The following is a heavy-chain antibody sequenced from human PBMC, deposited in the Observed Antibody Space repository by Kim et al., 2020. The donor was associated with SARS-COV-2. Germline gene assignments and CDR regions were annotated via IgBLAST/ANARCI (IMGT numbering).Heavy chain of an antibody. Sequence: SETLSLTCTVSGDSIRNSSYFWGWNRQPPGKGREGIGSTSSVGITFNNPSLKSRVTISVDVSKNQFSLRVTSLTAADTTVYYSAKGSRTALMNIAYRGQG. V-gene: IGHV4-39*07. CDR1: GDSIRNSSYF. J-gene: IGHJ4*02. CDR2: TSSVGIT. CDR3: AKGSRTALMNIAY. D-gene: IGHD5-18*01.